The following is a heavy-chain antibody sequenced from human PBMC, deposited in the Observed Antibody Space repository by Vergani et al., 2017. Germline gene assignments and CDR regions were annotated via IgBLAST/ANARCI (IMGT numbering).Heavy chain of an antibody. CDR2: IKSDGSIT. CDR1: GFSFNSYW. J-gene: IGHJ6*02. V-gene: IGHV3-74*03. Sequence: DVHLAESGGGFFQPGGSLRLSCSASGFSFNSYWMHWVRQVPGKGLLWVSRIKSDGSITAYADSVKGRFTISRDNAQNTLYLQMNSLRVEDTAVYYCARDRYYLGSGSYPYFYYYGLDVWGQGTAVTVSS. CDR3: ARDRYYLGSGSYPYFYYYGLDV. D-gene: IGHD3-10*01.